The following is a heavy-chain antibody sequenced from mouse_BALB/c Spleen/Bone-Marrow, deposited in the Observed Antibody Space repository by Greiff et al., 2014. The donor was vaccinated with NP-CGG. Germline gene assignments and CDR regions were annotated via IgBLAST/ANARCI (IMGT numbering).Heavy chain of an antibody. D-gene: IGHD4-1*01. CDR3: ARVRNWADY. J-gene: IGHJ2*01. Sequence: VQPQESGAELVRPGSSVKISCKASGYAFSSYWMNWVKQRPGQGLEWIGQIYPGDGDTNYNGKFKGKATLTADKSSSTAYMQLSSLTSVDSAVCFCARVRNWADYWGQGTTLTVSS. CDR1: GYAFSSYW. V-gene: IGHV1-80*01. CDR2: IYPGDGDT.